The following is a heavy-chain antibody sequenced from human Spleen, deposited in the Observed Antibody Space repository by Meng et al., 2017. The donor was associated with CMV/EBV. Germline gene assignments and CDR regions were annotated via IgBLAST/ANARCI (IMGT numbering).Heavy chain of an antibody. CDR1: GYTFTDYY. V-gene: IGHV1-2*02. CDR3: VAYSGSSFRFDP. D-gene: IGHD5-12*01. CDR2: INPNSGGT. J-gene: IGHJ5*02. Sequence: ASVKVSCKASGYTFTDYYMHWVRQARGQGLEWMGWINPNSGGTNYAQKFQGRVTMTRDTSINTAYVELNSLRSDDTAVYYCVAYSGSSFRFDPWGQGTQVTVSS.